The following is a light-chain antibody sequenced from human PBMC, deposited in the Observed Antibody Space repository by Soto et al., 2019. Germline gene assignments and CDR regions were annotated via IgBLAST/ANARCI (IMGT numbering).Light chain of an antibody. Sequence: EIVLTQYPGTLYLSPGERATLSCRASQSVSSNYLAWYQQKPGQAPRLLIYGAASRATGIPDRFSGSGSGTDFTLTISRLEHEDVAVYYCQHYGSSPFTFGPGTKVDIK. V-gene: IGKV3-20*01. CDR3: QHYGSSPFT. CDR1: QSVSSNY. J-gene: IGKJ3*01. CDR2: GAA.